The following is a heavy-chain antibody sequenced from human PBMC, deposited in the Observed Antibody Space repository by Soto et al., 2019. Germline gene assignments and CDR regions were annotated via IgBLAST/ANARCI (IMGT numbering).Heavy chain of an antibody. CDR2: ISSRSSYI. D-gene: IGHD3-16*01. CDR1: GFTFSSYS. Sequence: EVQLVESGGGLVKPGGSLRLSCAASGFTFSSYSMNWVRQAPGKGLEWVSSISSRSSYIYYADSVKGRFTISRDNAKNSLYLQMNSLRAEDTAVYYCARDLTGLSARFDYWGQGTLVTVSS. V-gene: IGHV3-21*01. CDR3: ARDLTGLSARFDY. J-gene: IGHJ4*02.